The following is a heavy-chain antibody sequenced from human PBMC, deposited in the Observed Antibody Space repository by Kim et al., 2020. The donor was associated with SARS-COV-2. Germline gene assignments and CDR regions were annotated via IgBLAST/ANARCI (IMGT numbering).Heavy chain of an antibody. CDR3: VKEAAFTTVVVDYYFDY. CDR1: GFTFSNYG. Sequence: GSLRLSCVASGFTFSNYGMHWVRQAPGKGLEWVGIVSYEGRNTYYAGSVEGRFTISRDNSKNTLYLHMNSLRTEDTALYYCVKEAAFTTVVVDYYFDYWGQGTLVAVSS. V-gene: IGHV3-30*18. CDR2: VSYEGRNT. J-gene: IGHJ4*02. D-gene: IGHD2-15*01.